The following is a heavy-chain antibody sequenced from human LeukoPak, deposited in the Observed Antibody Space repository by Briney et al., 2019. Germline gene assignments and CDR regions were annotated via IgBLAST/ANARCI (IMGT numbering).Heavy chain of an antibody. D-gene: IGHD6-13*01. CDR2: IWYDGSNQ. CDR3: TRDSAAAFDY. V-gene: IGHV3-33*08. Sequence: PGGSLRLSCAASGFTFSSYAMHWVRQAPGKGLEWVAVIWYDGSNQYYADSVKGRFTISRDNSKNTVWLQMSSLRVEDTAVYYCTRDSAAAFDYWGQGTLVTVSS. CDR1: GFTFSSYA. J-gene: IGHJ4*02.